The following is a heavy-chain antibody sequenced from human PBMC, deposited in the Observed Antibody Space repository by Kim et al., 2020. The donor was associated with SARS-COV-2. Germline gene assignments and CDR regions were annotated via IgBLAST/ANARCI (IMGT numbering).Heavy chain of an antibody. J-gene: IGHJ6*02. CDR3: ATRASSSGYYGMDV. D-gene: IGHD2-15*01. Sequence: ADTVKGRFTISSENSKNTLYLQMNILRVEDTAIYYCATRASSSGYYGMDVWGQGTTVTVSS. V-gene: IGHV3-23*01.